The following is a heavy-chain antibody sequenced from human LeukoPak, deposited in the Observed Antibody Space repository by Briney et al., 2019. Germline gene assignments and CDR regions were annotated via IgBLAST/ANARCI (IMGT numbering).Heavy chain of an antibody. CDR1: GGSFSGYY. CDR3: ASLTKEMALDY. J-gene: IGHJ4*02. CDR2: IYYSGST. V-gene: IGHV4-34*09. Sequence: SETLSLTCAVYGGSFSGYYWSWIRQPPGKGLEWIGYIYYSGSTYYNPSLKSRVTISVDTSKNQFSLKLSSVTAADTAVYYCASLTKEMALDYWGQGTLVTVSS. D-gene: IGHD5-24*01.